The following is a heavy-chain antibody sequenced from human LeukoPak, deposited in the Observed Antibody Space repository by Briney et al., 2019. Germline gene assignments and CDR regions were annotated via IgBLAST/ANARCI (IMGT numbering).Heavy chain of an antibody. Sequence: PSQTLSLTCTVSGRSISRYYWSWIRRPSGKGLEWIGRIYTSGSTNCNPSLKSRVTISIDKSKNQFSLKLSSVTAADTAVYYCARGANGWFDPWGQGTLVTVSS. J-gene: IGHJ5*02. CDR2: IYTSGST. D-gene: IGHD2-8*01. CDR3: ARGANGWFDP. CDR1: GRSISRYY. V-gene: IGHV4-4*07.